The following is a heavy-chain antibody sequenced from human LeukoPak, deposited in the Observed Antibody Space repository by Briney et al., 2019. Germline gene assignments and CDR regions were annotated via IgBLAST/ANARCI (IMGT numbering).Heavy chain of an antibody. CDR3: AKEEPVYGSSWYYFDY. Sequence: PGGSLRLSCAASGFTFSSYGMHWVRQAPGKGLEWVAVISYDGSNKYYADSVKGRFTISRDNSKNTLYLQMNSLRAEDTAVYYCAKEEPVYGSSWYYFDYWGQGTLVTVSS. J-gene: IGHJ4*02. V-gene: IGHV3-30*18. D-gene: IGHD6-13*01. CDR1: GFTFSSYG. CDR2: ISYDGSNK.